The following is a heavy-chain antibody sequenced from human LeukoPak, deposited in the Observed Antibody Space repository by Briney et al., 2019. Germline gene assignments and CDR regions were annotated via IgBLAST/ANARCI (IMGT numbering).Heavy chain of an antibody. Sequence: ASVKVSCKASGGTFSSYAISWVRQAPGQGLEWMGWINPNSGGTNYAQKFQGRVTMTRDTSISTAYMELSRLRSDDTAVYYCARDAGYCSGGSCQNWFDPWGQGTLVTVSS. CDR3: ARDAGYCSGGSCQNWFDP. CDR2: INPNSGGT. CDR1: GGTFSSYA. D-gene: IGHD2-15*01. J-gene: IGHJ5*02. V-gene: IGHV1-2*02.